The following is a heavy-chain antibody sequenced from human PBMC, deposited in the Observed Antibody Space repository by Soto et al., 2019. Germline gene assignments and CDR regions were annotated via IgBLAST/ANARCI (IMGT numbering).Heavy chain of an antibody. Sequence: PSETLSLTCTVSGASISNNGYYWSWIRQHPGKGLEWIGYISYSGSTFYNPSLKSRLTMSLDTSKNQFSLKLNSVTAADTAVYYCARGSGYARDFDYWGQGTLVTVSS. CDR3: ARGSGYARDFDY. CDR1: GASISNNGYY. J-gene: IGHJ4*02. D-gene: IGHD5-12*01. CDR2: ISYSGST. V-gene: IGHV4-31*03.